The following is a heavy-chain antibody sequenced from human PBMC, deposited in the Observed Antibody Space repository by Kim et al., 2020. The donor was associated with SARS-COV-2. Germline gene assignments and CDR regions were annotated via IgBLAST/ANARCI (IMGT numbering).Heavy chain of an antibody. V-gene: IGHV4-34*01. J-gene: IGHJ6*02. D-gene: IGHD6-13*01. Sequence: SETLSLTCAVYGGSFSGYYWSWIRQPPGKGLEWIGEINHSGSTNYNPSLKSRVTISVDTSKNQFSLKLSSVTAADTAVYYCASKQGGTGIAAYHYGMDVWGQGTTVTVSS. CDR2: INHSGST. CDR1: GGSFSGYY. CDR3: ASKQGGTGIAAYHYGMDV.